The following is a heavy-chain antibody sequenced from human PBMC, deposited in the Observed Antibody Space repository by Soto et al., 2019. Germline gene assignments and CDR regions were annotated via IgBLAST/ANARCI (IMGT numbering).Heavy chain of an antibody. CDR1: GYTFSDYG. CDR3: AREPPETPPDY. V-gene: IGHV1-18*01. J-gene: IGHJ4*02. CDR2: ISAKNGNT. Sequence: ASVRVSCKTSGYTFSDYGISWVRQAPGQGLEWMGWISAKNGNTNFAQKFRGRVTMITDTSTNTVYMELRNLRLDDTAVYYCAREPPETPPDYWGQGTLVTVSS.